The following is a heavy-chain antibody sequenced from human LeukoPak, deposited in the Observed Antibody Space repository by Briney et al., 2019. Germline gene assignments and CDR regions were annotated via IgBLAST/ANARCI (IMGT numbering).Heavy chain of an antibody. J-gene: IGHJ3*02. CDR2: INHSGST. CDR3: ASRPGPRSSAFDI. Sequence: SETLSLTCAVYGGSFSGYYWSWIRQPPGKGLEWIGEINHSGSTNYNPALKSRVTISVDASKNQFSLKLSSVTAADTAVYYCASRPGPRSSAFDIWGPGTMLTVSS. V-gene: IGHV4-34*01. CDR1: GGSFSGYY.